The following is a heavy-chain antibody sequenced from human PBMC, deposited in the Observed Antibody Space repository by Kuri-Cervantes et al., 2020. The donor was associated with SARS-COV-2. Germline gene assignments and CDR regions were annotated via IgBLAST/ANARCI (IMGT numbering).Heavy chain of an antibody. CDR2: ISYDGSNK. Sequence: GGSLRLSCAASGFTFSSYGMHWVRQAPGKGLEWVAVISYDGSNKYYADSVKGRFTISRDNSKNTLYLQMNSLRAEDTAIYYCVKDRVGVLDSWGQGTLVTVSS. D-gene: IGHD2-21*01. CDR1: GFTFSSYG. CDR3: VKDRVGVLDS. V-gene: IGHV3-30*18. J-gene: IGHJ4*02.